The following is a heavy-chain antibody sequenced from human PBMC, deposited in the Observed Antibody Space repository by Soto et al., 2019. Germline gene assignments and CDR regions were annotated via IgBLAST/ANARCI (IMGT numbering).Heavy chain of an antibody. CDR1: GYTFTSYY. Sequence: GASVKVSCKASGYTFTSYYMHWVRQAPGQGLEWMGIINPSGGSTSYAQKFQGRVTMTRDTSTSTVYMELSSLRSEDTAVYYCARERYYYGSGSYNPPGAGLDPWGQGTLVTVSS. D-gene: IGHD3-10*01. J-gene: IGHJ5*02. CDR3: ARERYYYGSGSYNPPGAGLDP. V-gene: IGHV1-46*03. CDR2: INPSGGST.